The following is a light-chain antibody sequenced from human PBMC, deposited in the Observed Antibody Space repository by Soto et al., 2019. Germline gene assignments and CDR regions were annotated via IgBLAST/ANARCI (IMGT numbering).Light chain of an antibody. Sequence: EIVMTQSPATLSVSPGERATLSCRASQSIRTNLAWYQQKPGQAPRLLIYGASTRVTGIPARFSGSGSGTEFTLTISSLQSEDFAVYYCQQYNDWPPFTFGPGTKVDIK. CDR1: QSIRTN. J-gene: IGKJ3*01. V-gene: IGKV3-15*01. CDR3: QQYNDWPPFT. CDR2: GAS.